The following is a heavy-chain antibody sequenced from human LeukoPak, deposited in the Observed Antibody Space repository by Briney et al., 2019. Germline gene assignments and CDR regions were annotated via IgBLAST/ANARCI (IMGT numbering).Heavy chain of an antibody. Sequence: SETLSLTCTVSGGSIRGYYWSWIRQPPGKGLEWIGSIFYSGSTYYNPSLKSRVTISVDTSKNQFSLKLSSVTAADTAVYYCARRRLGWYSVDYWGQGTLVTVSS. D-gene: IGHD6-19*01. CDR3: ARRRLGWYSVDY. CDR1: GGSIRGYY. V-gene: IGHV4-39*01. J-gene: IGHJ4*02. CDR2: IFYSGST.